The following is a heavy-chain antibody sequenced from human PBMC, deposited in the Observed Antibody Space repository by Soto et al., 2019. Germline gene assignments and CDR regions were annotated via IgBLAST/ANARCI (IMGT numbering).Heavy chain of an antibody. D-gene: IGHD3-16*01. J-gene: IGHJ4*02. CDR2: INDSGST. CDR1: GGSFRGYF. Sequence: QLQLHQLGAGLLKPSETLSLTCAVSGGSFRGYFWSWIRQSPDKGLEWIGEINDSGSTYYNPSFKSRLTISVDTSESQISLRLTSVTAADSAVYYCQGGDFWGQGTRVTVSS. CDR3: QGGDF. V-gene: IGHV4-34*01.